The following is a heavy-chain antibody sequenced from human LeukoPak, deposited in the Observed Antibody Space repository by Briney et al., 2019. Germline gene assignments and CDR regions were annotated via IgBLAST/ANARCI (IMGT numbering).Heavy chain of an antibody. D-gene: IGHD2-15*01. CDR1: GYSFTTYW. CDR3: ARARYCSGGSCYAEY. CDR2: IYPGDSDT. Sequence: GESLKISCKGSGYSFTTYWIGWVRQMPGKGLEWMGIIYPGDSDTRYSPSFQGQVTISADKSISTAYLQWSSLKASDTAMYYCARARYCSGGSCYAEYWGQGTLVTVSS. J-gene: IGHJ4*02. V-gene: IGHV5-51*01.